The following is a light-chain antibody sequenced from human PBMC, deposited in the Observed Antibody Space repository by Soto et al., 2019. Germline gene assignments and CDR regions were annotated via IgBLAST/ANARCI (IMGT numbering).Light chain of an antibody. CDR2: WAS. V-gene: IGKV4-1*01. CDR3: QQYHSSPIT. Sequence: DVVMTQSPDSLAVSLGEMATISCKASQSVFYSPRNKDYLGWFQQKPGQPPKLLIYWASTRESGVPDRFSGSGSGTDFTLTISSVQADDVGVCYCQQYHSSPITFGQGTRLEIK. CDR1: QSVFYSPRNKDY. J-gene: IGKJ5*01.